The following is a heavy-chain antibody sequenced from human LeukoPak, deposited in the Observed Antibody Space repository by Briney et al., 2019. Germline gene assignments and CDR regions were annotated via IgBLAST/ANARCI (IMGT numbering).Heavy chain of an antibody. V-gene: IGHV3-49*03. CDR1: GFTFGDYA. J-gene: IGHJ4*02. D-gene: IGHD5-18*01. CDR3: AKGSGRGSSSALDY. CDR2: IRSKAYGGTT. Sequence: PGGSLRLSCTASGFTFGDYAMSWFRQAPGKGLEWVGFIRSKAYGGTTDYAASVKGRFTISRDDSKSIAYLQMNSLKTEDTALYYCAKGSGRGSSSALDYWGQGTLVTVSS.